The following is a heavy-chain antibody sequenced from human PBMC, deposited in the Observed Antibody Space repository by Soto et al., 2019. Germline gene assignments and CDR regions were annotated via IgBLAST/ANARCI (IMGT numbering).Heavy chain of an antibody. CDR1: GYRFRTFW. V-gene: IGHV5-51*01. J-gene: IGHJ4*02. CDR3: ARPSRTDTIWGPPDS. CDR2: IYPDDSAV. D-gene: IGHD3-16*01. Sequence: EVQLVQSGAEVKKSGESLKISCQGSGYRFRTFWIGWVRQMPGKGLEWMGVIYPDDSAVTYSPSFQGQVTISADKSINTAYLKWSSRKASDTATYYCARPSRTDTIWGPPDSWGQGTLVTVSS.